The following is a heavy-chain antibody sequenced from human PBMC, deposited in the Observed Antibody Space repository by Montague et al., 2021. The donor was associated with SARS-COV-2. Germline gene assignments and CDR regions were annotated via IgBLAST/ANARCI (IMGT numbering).Heavy chain of an antibody. CDR2: IGGNGRGT. D-gene: IGHD3-22*01. V-gene: IGHV3-23*01. CDR3: AKAYDSGGYNYERGADY. Sequence: FLRLSCAASGFSFSPYAMIWVRQAPGKGLEWVAAIGGNGRGTYHAASVKGRFTISRDNSKSTVNLQMNSLTVGDTAVYFCAKAYDSGGYNYERGADYWGQGTLVTVS. J-gene: IGHJ4*02. CDR1: GFSFSPYA.